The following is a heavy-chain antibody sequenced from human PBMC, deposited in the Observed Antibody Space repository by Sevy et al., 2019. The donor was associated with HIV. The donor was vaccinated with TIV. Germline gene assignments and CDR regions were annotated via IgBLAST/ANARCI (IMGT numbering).Heavy chain of an antibody. J-gene: IGHJ6*02. CDR2: IRFDGTIK. CDR1: GFTFSTYG. Sequence: GESLKISCAASGFTFSTYGMHWVRQAPGKGLEWVAFIRFDGTIKYYTDSVKGRSTISRDNSRNTLYLQTNSLRAEDTAGYFCAKVLHIVVVPAAIDYYYGMDVWGQGTTVTVSS. CDR3: AKVLHIVVVPAAIDYYYGMDV. V-gene: IGHV3-30*02. D-gene: IGHD2-2*01.